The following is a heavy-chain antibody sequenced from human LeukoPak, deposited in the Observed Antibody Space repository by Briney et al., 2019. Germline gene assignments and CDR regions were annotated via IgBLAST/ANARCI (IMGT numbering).Heavy chain of an antibody. CDR2: INPNGGDT. CDR3: ARVGFTTSWSNFDY. J-gene: IGHJ4*02. Sequence: ASVNVSCKAAGYNFPAYFIHWVRQAPGQGLEWMGRINPNGGDTKYAQKFQGRVTMAGDTSISTAYMELSSLISDDTAVYYCARVGFTTSWSNFDYWGQGTLVTVSS. CDR1: GYNFPAYF. D-gene: IGHD2-2*01. V-gene: IGHV1-2*06.